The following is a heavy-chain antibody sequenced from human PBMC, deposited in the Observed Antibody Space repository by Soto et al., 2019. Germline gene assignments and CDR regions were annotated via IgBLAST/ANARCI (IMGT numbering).Heavy chain of an antibody. D-gene: IGHD3-22*01. Sequence: SENLSLTCTVSGGSISSSSYYWGWIRQPPGKGLEWIGSIYYSGSTYYNPSLKSRVTISVDTSKNQFSLKLSSVTAADTAVYYCARETLDYYDSSGWHAFDIWGQGTMVTVSS. CDR3: ARETLDYYDSSGWHAFDI. CDR2: IYYSGST. CDR1: GGSISSSSYY. J-gene: IGHJ3*02. V-gene: IGHV4-39*01.